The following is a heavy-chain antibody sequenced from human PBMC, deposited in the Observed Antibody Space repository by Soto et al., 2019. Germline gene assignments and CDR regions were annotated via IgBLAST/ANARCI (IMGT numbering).Heavy chain of an antibody. Sequence: PSETLSLTCTVSCGSISSVGYYWSWIRQHPGKCLEWIGYIYYIGIXXYNPSLKXXVTISVDTSKXQFSLXLISVTAADTAVYYCAREPAPWRQGTLVTXSS. CDR3: AREPAP. CDR1: CGSISSVGYY. J-gene: IGHJ5*02. V-gene: IGHV4-31*01. CDR2: IYYIGIX.